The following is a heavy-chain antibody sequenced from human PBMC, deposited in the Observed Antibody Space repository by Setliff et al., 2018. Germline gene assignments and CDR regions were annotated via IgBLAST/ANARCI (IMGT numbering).Heavy chain of an antibody. CDR1: GGSISSHY. CDR3: TVYNTGSSKDHY. CDR2: INHSGST. J-gene: IGHJ4*02. Sequence: SETLSLTCTVSGGSISSHYWSWIRQPPGKGLEWIGEINHSGSTNYNPSLKSRVTISVDTSKNQFSLKLSSVTAADTALYYCTVYNTGSSKDHYWGQGTQVTVSS. D-gene: IGHD2-8*02. V-gene: IGHV4-34*01.